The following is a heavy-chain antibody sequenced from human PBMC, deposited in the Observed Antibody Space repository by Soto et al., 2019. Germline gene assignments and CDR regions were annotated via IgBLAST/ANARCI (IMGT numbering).Heavy chain of an antibody. D-gene: IGHD2-2*01. CDR2: IFIGGTT. CDR1: GFTVSSSQ. CDR3: EREIVVARGASYFDY. V-gene: IGHV3-66*01. J-gene: IGHJ4*02. Sequence: AGGSLRLSCAASGFTVSSSQMTWVRQAPGKALEWVSLIFIGGTTQYAVSVKGRFTISRDYSRNTVFLQMNSLRAEDTAVYYCEREIVVARGASYFDYWGPGTLVTVSS.